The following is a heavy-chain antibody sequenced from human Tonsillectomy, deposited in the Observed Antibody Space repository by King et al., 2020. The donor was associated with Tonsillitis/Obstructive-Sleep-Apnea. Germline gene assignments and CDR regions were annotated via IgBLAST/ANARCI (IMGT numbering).Heavy chain of an antibody. J-gene: IGHJ5*02. D-gene: IGHD5-18*01. CDR2: LYYSGNT. CDR1: GGSITSGSYY. CDR3: AGGAFRDTATWFDP. V-gene: IGHV4-39*01. Sequence: QPQESGPGLVKPSETLSLTCTVSGGSITSGSYYWGWIRQPPGKGLEWIGSLYYSGNTIYNPSLKSRVTISEDTSNNQFSLNLTSVTAADTAVYFCAGGAFRDTATWFDPWGQGTLVTVSP.